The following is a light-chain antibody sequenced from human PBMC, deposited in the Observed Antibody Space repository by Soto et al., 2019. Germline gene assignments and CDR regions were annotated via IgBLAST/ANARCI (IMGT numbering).Light chain of an antibody. J-gene: IGLJ1*01. CDR2: YDS. CDR1: NIGSKS. Sequence: SYELTQPPSLSVAPGKTASITCGGNNIGSKSVHWYQQKPGQAPVLVIYYDSDRPSRIPERFSGSNSGNTATLTISRVEAGDEADYFCQVWDKRSDHAYVFGTGPKLTVL. CDR3: QVWDKRSDHAYV. V-gene: IGLV3-21*04.